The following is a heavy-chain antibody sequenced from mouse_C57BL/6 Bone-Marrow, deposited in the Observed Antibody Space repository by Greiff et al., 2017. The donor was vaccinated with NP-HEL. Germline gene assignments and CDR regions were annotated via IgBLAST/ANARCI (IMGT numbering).Heavy chain of an antibody. Sequence: VQLQQSGPELVKPGASVKLSCKASGYTFTSYDINWVKQRPGQGLEWIGWIYPRDGSTKYNEKFKGKATLTVDKSSSTAYMQLSSLTSEDSAVYYCARSITTVVRYFDYWGQGTTLTVSS. V-gene: IGHV1-85*01. J-gene: IGHJ2*01. CDR3: ARSITTVVRYFDY. D-gene: IGHD1-1*01. CDR2: IYPRDGST. CDR1: GYTFTSYD.